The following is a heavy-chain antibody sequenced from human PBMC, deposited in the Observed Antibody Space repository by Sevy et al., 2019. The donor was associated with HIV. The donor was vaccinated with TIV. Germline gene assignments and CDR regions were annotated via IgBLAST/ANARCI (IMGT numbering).Heavy chain of an antibody. V-gene: IGHV3-30*02. CDR3: ARDGVYYGMDV. J-gene: IGHJ6*02. D-gene: IGHD3-10*01. CDR1: GFNFAIYG. CDR2: TRHDETAK. Sequence: GGSLRLSCAVSGFNFAIYGFHWVRQAPGKGLEWVANTRHDETAKYYVDSVKGRFTVSRDNSKNTVFLQMNSLTPDDTDTYYCARDGVYYGMDVWGLGTTVTVSS.